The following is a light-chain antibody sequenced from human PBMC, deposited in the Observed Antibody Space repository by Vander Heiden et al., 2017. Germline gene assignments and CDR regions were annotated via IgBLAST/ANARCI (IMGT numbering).Light chain of an antibody. CDR1: SSNIGAGYD. CDR3: QSYDTSLSGYV. CDR2: DNR. J-gene: IGLJ1*01. V-gene: IGLV1-40*01. Sequence: QPVLTQPPSVSGAPGQTVTFSCTGSSSNIGAGYDVHWHQLLPGTAPKLLIFDNRNRPSGVPDRFSGSKSGTSASLAITGLQAEDEADYYCQSYDTSLSGYVFGTGTKVTVL.